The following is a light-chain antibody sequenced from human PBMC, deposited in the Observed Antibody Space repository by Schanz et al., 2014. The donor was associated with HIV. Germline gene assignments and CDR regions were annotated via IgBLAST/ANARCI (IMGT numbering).Light chain of an antibody. CDR3: QQSYSATPYT. CDR1: QSISSY. CDR2: ATS. J-gene: IGKJ2*01. Sequence: DIQLTQSPSTLSASVGAEVTITCRASQSISSYLNWYQQKPGKAPRLLIYATSLLHTGVPSRFSGSGSGTHFTLTITGLQFEDFATYYCQQSYSATPYTFGQGTKVEIK. V-gene: IGKV1-39*01.